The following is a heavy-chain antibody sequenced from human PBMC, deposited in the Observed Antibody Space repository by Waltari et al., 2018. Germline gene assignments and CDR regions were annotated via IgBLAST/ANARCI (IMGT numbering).Heavy chain of an antibody. Sequence: QVQLVQSEAEGKKPGSSVKVPCKAFGGTSRRPAISCVRQAPGQGPEWMGGIIPILGTRNYAQKCQGRVTITAYESTSTAYMELSSLRSEDTAVYYCARDSPGGYDIYTPPSGDYSYYYIMDVWGQGTTVTVSS. D-gene: IGHD5-12*01. CDR3: ARDSPGGYDIYTPPSGDYSYYYIMDV. V-gene: IGHV1-69*01. CDR1: GGTSRRPA. J-gene: IGHJ6*02. CDR2: IIPILGTR.